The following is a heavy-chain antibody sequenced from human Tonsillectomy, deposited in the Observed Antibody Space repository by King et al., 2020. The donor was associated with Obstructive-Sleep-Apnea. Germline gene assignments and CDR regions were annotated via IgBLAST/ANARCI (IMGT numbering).Heavy chain of an antibody. D-gene: IGHD6-13*01. Sequence: QLQESGPGLVNPSETLSLTCSVSGGSISSSSYYWGWIRQPPGKGLEWIGSIYYSGSAYYNPSLKSRVTISVDTSKNQFSLKLRSVTAADTAVFYCARGVGAAYSSSLHYFDSWGQGTLVTVSS. CDR3: ARGVGAAYSSSLHYFDS. CDR2: IYYSGSA. J-gene: IGHJ4*02. V-gene: IGHV4-39*07. CDR1: GGSISSSSYY.